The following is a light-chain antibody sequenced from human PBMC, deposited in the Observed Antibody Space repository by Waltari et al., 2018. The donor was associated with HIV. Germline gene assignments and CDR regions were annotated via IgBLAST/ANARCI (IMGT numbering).Light chain of an antibody. J-gene: IGLJ1*01. CDR2: EVS. CDR3: CSYAGSRTYV. CDR1: SSAVRTYNL. V-gene: IGLV2-23*02. Sequence: QSALTQPASVSGSPGQSITISCTGTSSAVRTYNLVSWYQQHPGNAPKLMIYEVSKRLPGGSIRVSGSKSGSTASWTIAGLKAEDEADYYCCSYAGSRTYVFGAGTKVTVL.